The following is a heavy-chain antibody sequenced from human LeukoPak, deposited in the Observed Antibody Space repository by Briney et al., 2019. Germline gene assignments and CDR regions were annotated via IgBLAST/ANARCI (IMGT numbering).Heavy chain of an antibody. Sequence: SETLSLTCTVSGGSISSSSYYWGWIRQPPGKGLEWIGSIYYSGSTYYNPSLKSRVTISVDTSNNQFFLKLTSVTAADTAVYYCARHFGLASAAFYFAYWGQGTLITVSS. CDR1: GGSISSSSYY. V-gene: IGHV4-39*01. D-gene: IGHD6-13*01. CDR2: IYYSGST. J-gene: IGHJ4*02. CDR3: ARHFGLASAAFYFAY.